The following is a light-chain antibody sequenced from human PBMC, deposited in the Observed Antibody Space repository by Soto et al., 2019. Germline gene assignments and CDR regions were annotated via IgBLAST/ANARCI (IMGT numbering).Light chain of an antibody. CDR1: SSDVGGYNY. V-gene: IGLV2-14*01. Sequence: QSALTQPASVSGSPGQPITISCTGTSSDVGGYNYVSWYQQHTGKAPKLMIYEVSNRPAGVSNRFSGSKSGNTASLTISGLQAEDEADYYCSSYTTSSTLVFGTGTKVT. CDR2: EVS. J-gene: IGLJ1*01. CDR3: SSYTTSSTLV.